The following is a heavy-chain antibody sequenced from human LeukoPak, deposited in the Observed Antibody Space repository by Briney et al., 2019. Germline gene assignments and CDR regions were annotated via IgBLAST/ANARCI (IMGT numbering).Heavy chain of an antibody. CDR2: IYYSGTT. V-gene: IGHV4-59*01. J-gene: IGHJ4*02. CDR3: ARGVYIAAAQYGY. CDR1: GGSISSYY. D-gene: IGHD6-13*01. Sequence: SETLSLTCTVSGGSISSYYWSWIRQPPGKGLEWIGYIYYSGTTNYNPSLKGRVTISVDTSKNQFSLKLSSVTAADTAVYYCARGVYIAAAQYGYWGQGTLVTVSS.